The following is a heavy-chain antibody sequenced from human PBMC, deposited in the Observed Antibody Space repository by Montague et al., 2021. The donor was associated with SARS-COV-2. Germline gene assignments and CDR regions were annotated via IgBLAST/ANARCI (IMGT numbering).Heavy chain of an antibody. V-gene: IGHV3-30*04. CDR3: TRGRQWLVLGQVDY. D-gene: IGHD3-22*01. CDR1: GFTFSSHP. CDR2: ISFDGSSK. J-gene: IGHJ4*02. Sequence: SLSLSWSASGFTFSSHPMHWVRQAPGNGLEWVAVISFDGSSKYYVDSMKGRLTISRDNSKNTLFLQMNSLRVEDTAVYYCTRGRQWLVLGQVDYWGQGTLVTVSS.